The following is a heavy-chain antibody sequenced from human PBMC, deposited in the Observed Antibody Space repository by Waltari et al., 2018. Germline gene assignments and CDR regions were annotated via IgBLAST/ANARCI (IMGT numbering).Heavy chain of an antibody. CDR2: ISYDGSNR. J-gene: IGHJ4*02. CDR3: ARYLSSSFDY. V-gene: IGHV3-30*01. Sequence: QVQLVESGGGVVQPGRSLRLSCAASGFPFRPFALHWVRQAPGKGLEWVAVISYDGSNRYYADSVKGRFTISRDNSKNTLYLQMNSLRAEDTAVYYCARYLSSSFDYWGQGTLVTVSS. CDR1: GFPFRPFA.